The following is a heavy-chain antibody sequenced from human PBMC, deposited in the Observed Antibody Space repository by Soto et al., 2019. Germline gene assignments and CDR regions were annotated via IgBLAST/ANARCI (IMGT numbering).Heavy chain of an antibody. D-gene: IGHD1-26*01. CDR1: GGSISSYY. CDR3: ARGSGGSSPYHAFDI. V-gene: IGHV4-4*07. CDR2: IYSTGLT. Sequence: QVQLQESGPGLVKPSETLSLTCTVSGGSISSYYWTWIRQPAGKGLEWIGRIYSTGLTTYNPSLKSRVTMSVDTSKSQFSLNLSSVTAADTDLYFCARGSGGSSPYHAFDIWGQGTMVTVSS. J-gene: IGHJ3*02.